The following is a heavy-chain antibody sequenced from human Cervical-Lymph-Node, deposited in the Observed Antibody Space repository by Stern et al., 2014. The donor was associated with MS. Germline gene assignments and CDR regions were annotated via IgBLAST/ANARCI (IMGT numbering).Heavy chain of an antibody. CDR1: GFSLSTSGVS. J-gene: IGHJ3*01. Sequence: QESGPTLVKPTQTLTLTCTFSGFSLSTSGVSVAWIRQPPGKALEWLALFYWNGDKRYNPSLKSRVTITKDTSENQVVLKMTSMAPVDTATYYCAHNFGSAGNLDNAFDFWGRGTMVTVSS. CDR2: FYWNGDK. D-gene: IGHD4-23*01. CDR3: AHNFGSAGNLDNAFDF. V-gene: IGHV2-5*01.